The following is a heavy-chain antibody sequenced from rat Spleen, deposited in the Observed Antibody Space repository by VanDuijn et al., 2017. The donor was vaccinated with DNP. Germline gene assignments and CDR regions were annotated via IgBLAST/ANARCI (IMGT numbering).Heavy chain of an antibody. J-gene: IGHJ2*01. CDR2: SSTSGTRT. Sequence: EVQLVESGGGLVQPGRSLKLSCAASGFTFSNYDIAWVRLAPKEGLEWVAASSTSGTRTYFPDSVKGRFTISRDNAKSSLYLQMNSLKSEDMATYYCARYSFRRIWDYWGQGVSVTVSS. D-gene: IGHD1-11*01. V-gene: IGHV5-25*01. CDR3: ARYSFRRIWDY. CDR1: GFTFSNYD.